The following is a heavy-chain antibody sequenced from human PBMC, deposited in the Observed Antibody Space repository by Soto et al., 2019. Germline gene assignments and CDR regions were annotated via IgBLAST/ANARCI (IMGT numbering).Heavy chain of an antibody. V-gene: IGHV1-2*04. J-gene: IGHJ3*02. D-gene: IGHD2-8*01. CDR1: GYTFTGYY. CDR3: ARARDCTNGVCYDAFDI. Sequence: ASVKVSCKASGYTFTGYYMHWVRQAPGQGLEWMGWINPNSGCTNYAQKFQGWVTMTRDTSISKAYMELSRLRSDDTAVYYCARARDCTNGVCYDAFDIWGQGTMVTVSS. CDR2: INPNSGCT.